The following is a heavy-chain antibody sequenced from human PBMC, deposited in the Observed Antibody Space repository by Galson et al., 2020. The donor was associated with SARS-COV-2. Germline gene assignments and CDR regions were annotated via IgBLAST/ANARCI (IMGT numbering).Heavy chain of an antibody. J-gene: IGHJ4*02. CDR1: GFTFSSYA. D-gene: IGHD3-10*01. Sequence: GESLKISCAASGFTFSSYAMSWVRQAPGKGLEWVSAISGSGGSTYYADSVKGRFTISRDNSKNTLYLQMNSLRAEDTAVYYCAKNVPVLLWFGSVIGPPDYWGQGTLVTVSS. V-gene: IGHV3-23*01. CDR2: ISGSGGST. CDR3: AKNVPVLLWFGSVIGPPDY.